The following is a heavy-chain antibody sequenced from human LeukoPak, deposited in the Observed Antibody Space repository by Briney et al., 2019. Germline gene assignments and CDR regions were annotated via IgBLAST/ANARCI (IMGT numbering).Heavy chain of an antibody. CDR1: GGSISGYY. CDR2: IYYSGST. D-gene: IGHD4-17*01. Sequence: PSETLSLTCTVSGGSISGYYWSWIRQPPAKELEWIGYIYYSGSTNYNPSLKSRVTISVDTSKNQFSLQLSSVTAADTAVYYCTRGTVTTYYFDYWGQGTLVTVSS. V-gene: IGHV4-59*01. CDR3: TRGTVTTYYFDY. J-gene: IGHJ4*02.